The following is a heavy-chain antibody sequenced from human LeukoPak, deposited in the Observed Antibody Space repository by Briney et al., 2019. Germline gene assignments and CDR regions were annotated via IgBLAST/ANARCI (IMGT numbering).Heavy chain of an antibody. J-gene: IGHJ5*02. D-gene: IGHD3-3*01. CDR2: IYYSGST. Sequence: SETLSLTCTVSGGSISSYYWSWIRHPPGKGLEWIGYIYYSGSTNYNPSLKSRVTISVDTSKNQFSLNPNSVTAADTAVYYCARGVDYDFWSGTLFDPWGQGTLVSVSS. CDR1: GGSISSYY. V-gene: IGHV4-59*01. CDR3: ARGVDYDFWSGTLFDP.